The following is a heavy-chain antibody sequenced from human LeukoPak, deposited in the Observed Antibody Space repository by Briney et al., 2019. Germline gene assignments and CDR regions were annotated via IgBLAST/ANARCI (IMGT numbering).Heavy chain of an antibody. D-gene: IGHD2-2*02. CDR2: INHSGST. Sequence: SETLSLTCAVYGGSFSGYYWSWIRQPPGKGLEWIGEINHSGSTNYNPSLKSRVTISVDTSKNQFSLKLSSVTAADTAVYYCARGRYCSSTSCYTKPFDYWGQGTLVTVSS. CDR1: GGSFSGYY. J-gene: IGHJ4*02. V-gene: IGHV4-34*01. CDR3: ARGRYCSSTSCYTKPFDY.